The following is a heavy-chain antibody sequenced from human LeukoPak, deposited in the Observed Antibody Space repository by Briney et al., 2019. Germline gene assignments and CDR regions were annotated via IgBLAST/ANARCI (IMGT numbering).Heavy chain of an antibody. CDR2: ISYGGGT. D-gene: IGHD1-26*01. V-gene: IGHV4-39*01. Sequence: SETLSLTCTVSGGSISSGSHLWGWIRQPPGKGLEWIGSISYGGGTYCNPSLKSRVTISMDTSKNQFSLKLNSVTAADTAVYYCARPLTHGGSYYDWGQGTLVTVSS. CDR3: ARPLTHGGSYYD. J-gene: IGHJ4*02. CDR1: GGSISSGSHL.